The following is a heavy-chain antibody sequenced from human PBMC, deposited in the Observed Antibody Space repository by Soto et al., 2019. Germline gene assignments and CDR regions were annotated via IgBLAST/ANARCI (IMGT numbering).Heavy chain of an antibody. Sequence: TLSLTCAISGDSVSSNSATWNWIRQSPSRGLEWLGRTYYRSKWYNDYAVSVKRRLSINPDTSKNQLSLQLNSVTPDDTAVYYCSRENGAAGQAHYYYGMDVWGQGTTVTVSS. CDR2: TYYRSKWYN. V-gene: IGHV6-1*01. D-gene: IGHD6-13*01. CDR1: GDSVSSNSAT. CDR3: SRENGAAGQAHYYYGMDV. J-gene: IGHJ6*02.